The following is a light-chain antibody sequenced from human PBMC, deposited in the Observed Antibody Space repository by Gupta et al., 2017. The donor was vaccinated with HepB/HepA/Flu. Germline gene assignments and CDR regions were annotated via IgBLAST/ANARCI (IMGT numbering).Light chain of an antibody. V-gene: IGKV1-9*01. CDR2: AAS. CDR3: QQLNRYPYYL. Sequence: DIQLTQSPSFLSASVGDRVTITCRASQGISSYLAWYQQKPGKAPKLLIYAASTWQSGVPSRCSVSGYRTEFTLTISSRQPEDFASYYFQQLNRYPYYLFGHGTKVDIK. J-gene: IGKJ3*01. CDR1: QGISSY.